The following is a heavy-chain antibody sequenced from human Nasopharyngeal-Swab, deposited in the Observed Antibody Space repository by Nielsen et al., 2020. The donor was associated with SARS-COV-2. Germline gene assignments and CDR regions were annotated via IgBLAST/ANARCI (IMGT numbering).Heavy chain of an antibody. CDR3: ARVGGSYFYGYFDY. CDR2: IKQDGSEK. D-gene: IGHD1-26*01. Sequence: GGSLRLSCAASGFTFSSYWMSWVRQAPGKGLEWVANIKQDGSEKYYVDSVKGRFTIPRDNAKNSLYLQMNSLRAEDTAVYYCARVGGSYFYGYFDYWGQGTLVTVSS. J-gene: IGHJ4*02. CDR1: GFTFSSYW. V-gene: IGHV3-7*01.